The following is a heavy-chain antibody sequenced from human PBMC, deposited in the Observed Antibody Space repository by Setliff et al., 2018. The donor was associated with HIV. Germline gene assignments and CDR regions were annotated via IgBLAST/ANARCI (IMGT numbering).Heavy chain of an antibody. Sequence: GSLRLSCAASGFTFSSYVMTWVRQAPGKGLEWIGSIYYSGSTNYNPSLKSRVTISVDTSKNQFSLKLSSVTAADTAVYYCAREEDYNFWSGYDWFDPWGQGTLVTVSS. CDR3: AREEDYNFWSGYDWFDP. V-gene: IGHV4-59*01. J-gene: IGHJ5*02. CDR2: IYYSGST. CDR1: GFTFSSYV. D-gene: IGHD3-3*01.